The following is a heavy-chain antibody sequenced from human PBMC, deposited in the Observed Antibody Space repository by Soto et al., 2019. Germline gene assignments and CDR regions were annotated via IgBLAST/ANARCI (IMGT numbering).Heavy chain of an antibody. CDR1: RFTFSSYA. J-gene: IGHJ4*02. D-gene: IGHD3-22*01. CDR2: ISGSGGST. CDR3: AKEADISGYYPDY. Sequence: GGSLRLSCAVSRFTFSSYAMSWVRQAPGKGLEWVSVISGSGGSTHYADSVKGRSTISRDNSKNTLHLQVNSLRGEDTAVYYCAKEADISGYYPDYWGQGTQVTVSS. V-gene: IGHV3-23*01.